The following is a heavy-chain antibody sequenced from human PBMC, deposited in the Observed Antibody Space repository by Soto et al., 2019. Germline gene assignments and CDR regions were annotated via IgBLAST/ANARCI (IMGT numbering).Heavy chain of an antibody. CDR3: ARHVPAAGYYYGMDV. CDR1: GGTFSSYA. CDR2: IIPIFGTA. D-gene: IGHD2-2*01. J-gene: IGHJ6*02. Sequence: QVQLVQSGAEVKKPGSSVKVSCKASGGTFSSYAISWVRQAPGQGLEWMGGIIPIFGTANYAQKFQGRVTIIADESTRTDYMELSSLRSEDTAVYYCARHVPAAGYYYGMDVWGQGTTVTVSS. V-gene: IGHV1-69*12.